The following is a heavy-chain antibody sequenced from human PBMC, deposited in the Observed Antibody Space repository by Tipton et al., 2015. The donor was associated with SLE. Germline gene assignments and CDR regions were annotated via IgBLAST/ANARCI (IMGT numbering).Heavy chain of an antibody. D-gene: IGHD3-16*01. CDR1: GASITSHY. CDR3: ARRPMGLAAFDI. J-gene: IGHJ3*02. CDR2: IYYSGSP. V-gene: IGHV4-59*11. Sequence: TLSLTCTVSGASITSHYWSWIRQPPGKGLEWIGYIYYSGSPSYNPSLESRVTILVDTSKNQFSLKLNSVTAADTAVYYCARRPMGLAAFDIWGQGTVVTVSS.